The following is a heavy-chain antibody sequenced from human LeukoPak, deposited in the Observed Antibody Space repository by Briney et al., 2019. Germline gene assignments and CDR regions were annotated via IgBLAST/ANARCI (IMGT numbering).Heavy chain of an antibody. CDR2: ISHDGSNK. J-gene: IGHJ3*02. D-gene: IGHD3-10*01. Sequence: GGSLRLSCAASGFTFSSYAMHWVRQAPGKGLEWVAIISHDGSNKYYADSVKGRFTISRDNSKNTLYLQMNSLRAEDAAVYYCARDQFGELVVCTFHIWGQGTMVTVSS. V-gene: IGHV3-30-3*01. CDR1: GFTFSSYA. CDR3: ARDQFGELVVCTFHI.